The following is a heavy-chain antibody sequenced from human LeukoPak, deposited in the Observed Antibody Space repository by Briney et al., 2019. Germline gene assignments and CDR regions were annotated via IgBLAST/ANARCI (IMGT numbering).Heavy chain of an antibody. CDR1: GFTFSNYD. CDR2: IWYDGSNK. J-gene: IGHJ4*02. CDR3: ARGVSSSWLKYFDY. Sequence: GGSLRLSCAASGFTFSNYDMHWVRRAPDKGLEWVAVIWYDGSNKYYADSVKGRFTISRDISKNTLNLQMNSLRAEDTAVYYCARGVSSSWLKYFDYWGQGTLVTVSS. V-gene: IGHV3-33*01. D-gene: IGHD6-13*01.